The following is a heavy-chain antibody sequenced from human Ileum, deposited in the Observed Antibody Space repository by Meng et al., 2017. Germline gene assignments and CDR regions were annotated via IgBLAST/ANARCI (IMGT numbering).Heavy chain of an antibody. Sequence: QLQLQESGPGLGKPSETRSLTCTVAGGALSSSRYYWGWIRQPPGKGLEWIGSIYYSGSTYYNPSLKSRVTISVDTSKNQFSLKLSSVTAADTAVYYCAQPRITMTLGGFRTGWFDPWGQGTLVTVSS. V-gene: IGHV4-39*01. CDR3: AQPRITMTLGGFRTGWFDP. CDR1: GGALSSSRYY. J-gene: IGHJ5*02. D-gene: IGHD3-22*01. CDR2: IYYSGST.